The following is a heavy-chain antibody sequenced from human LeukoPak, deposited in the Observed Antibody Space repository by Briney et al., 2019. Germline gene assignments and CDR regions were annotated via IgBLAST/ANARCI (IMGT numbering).Heavy chain of an antibody. CDR2: SYYSGTI. D-gene: IGHD3-9*01. Sequence: SETLSLTCTVSGGSISSYYWNWIRQSPGKGLEWIGYSYYSGTINYNPSLKSRVTISVDTSKNQFSLKLSSVTAADTAVYYCARHVWLQPFDYWGQGTLVTVSS. J-gene: IGHJ4*02. CDR1: GGSISSYY. CDR3: ARHVWLQPFDY. V-gene: IGHV4-59*08.